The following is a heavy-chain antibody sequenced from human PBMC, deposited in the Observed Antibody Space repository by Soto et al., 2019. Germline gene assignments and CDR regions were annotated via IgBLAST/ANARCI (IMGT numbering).Heavy chain of an antibody. CDR2: IRSKAYGGTT. D-gene: IGHD3-22*01. V-gene: IGHV3-49*03. Sequence: GGSLRLSCTASGFTFSGYAMSWFRQAPGKGLEWVGFIRSKAYGGTTDYATSVKGRFTISIDDSKSIAYLQMNSLKPEDTAVYYCTRDRGTGDYYDSSGYYYEDYYYSMDVWGQGTTVTVSS. CDR1: GFTFSGYA. CDR3: TRDRGTGDYYDSSGYYYEDYYYSMDV. J-gene: IGHJ6*02.